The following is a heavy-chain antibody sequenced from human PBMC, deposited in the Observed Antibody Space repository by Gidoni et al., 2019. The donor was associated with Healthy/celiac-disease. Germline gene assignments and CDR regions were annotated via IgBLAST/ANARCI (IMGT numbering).Heavy chain of an antibody. Sequence: QMQLVQSGAEVKKPGTSVKVSCKASGFTFTSSAMQWVRQARGQRLEWIGWVVVGSGNTNYAQKFQERVTITRDMSTSTAYMELSSLRSEDTAVYYCAAEGCSGGSCYYYGMDVWGQGTTVTVSS. V-gene: IGHV1-58*02. J-gene: IGHJ6*02. D-gene: IGHD2-15*01. CDR3: AAEGCSGGSCYYYGMDV. CDR2: VVVGSGNT. CDR1: GFTFTSSA.